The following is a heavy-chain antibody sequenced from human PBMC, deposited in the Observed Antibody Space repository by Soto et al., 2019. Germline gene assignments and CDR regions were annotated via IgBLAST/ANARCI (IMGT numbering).Heavy chain of an antibody. CDR2: IKQDGSEK. V-gene: IGHV3-7*01. CDR3: ARETSSSWHRTKWFDP. J-gene: IGHJ5*02. Sequence: EVQLVESGGGLVQPGGSLRLSCAASGFTFSSYWMSWVRQAPGKGLEWVANIKQDGSEKYYVDSVKGRFTISRDNAKNSLYLQRKGLRAEDTAVYYCARETSSSWHRTKWFDPWGQGTLVTVSS. D-gene: IGHD6-13*01. CDR1: GFTFSSYW.